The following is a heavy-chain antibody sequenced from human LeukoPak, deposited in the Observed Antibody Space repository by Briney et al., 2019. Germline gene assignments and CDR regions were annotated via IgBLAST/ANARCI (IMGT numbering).Heavy chain of an antibody. J-gene: IGHJ4*02. Sequence: GGSLRLSCAASGFTFSSYGMHWVRQAPGKGLEWVAVISYDGSNKYYADSVKGRFTISRDNSKNTLYLQMNSLRAEDTAVYYCAKDDLEYYDSSGYCDYWGQGTLVTVSS. D-gene: IGHD3-22*01. CDR3: AKDDLEYYDSSGYCDY. CDR1: GFTFSSYG. CDR2: ISYDGSNK. V-gene: IGHV3-30*18.